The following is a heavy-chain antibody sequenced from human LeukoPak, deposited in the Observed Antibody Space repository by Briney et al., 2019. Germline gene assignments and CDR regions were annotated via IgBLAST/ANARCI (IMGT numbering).Heavy chain of an antibody. CDR2: ISAYNGNT. V-gene: IGHV1-18*01. D-gene: IGHD4-17*01. Sequence: ASVKVSCKTSGYTYTIYGVIGWRQAPGQGLDCMAWISAYNGNTNYAQKFQGRVTMTTDKSTSTASMELRSLRSDDTAVYYCARETTVTSQPFDYWGKGTLVTVSS. J-gene: IGHJ4*02. CDR1: GYTYTIYG. CDR3: ARETTVTSQPFDY.